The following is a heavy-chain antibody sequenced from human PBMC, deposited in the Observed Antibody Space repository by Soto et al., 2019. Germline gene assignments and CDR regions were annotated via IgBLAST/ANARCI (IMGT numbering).Heavy chain of an antibody. CDR3: TKGATSTFDA. J-gene: IGHJ4*02. Sequence: PGESLKISCQGSGYRFTSSWIGWVRQMPGKGLEWLGNVYPSDSDVRYSPSFEGRVTISDDNSINTAYLHLLNLKASDTAIYYCTKGATSTFDAWGQGTRVTVSS. CDR1: GYRFTSSW. D-gene: IGHD3-16*01. CDR2: VYPSDSDV. V-gene: IGHV5-51*01.